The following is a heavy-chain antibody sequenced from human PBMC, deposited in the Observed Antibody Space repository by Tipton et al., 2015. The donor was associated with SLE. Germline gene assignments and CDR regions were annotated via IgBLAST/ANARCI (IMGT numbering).Heavy chain of an antibody. CDR1: GGSFSGYY. CDR3: ARGSSLAAFDI. CDR2: INHSGST. V-gene: IGHV4-34*01. J-gene: IGHJ3*02. Sequence: TLSLTCAVYGGSFSGYYWSWIRQPPGKGLEWIGEINHSGSTNYNPSLKSLVTISVDTSKNQFSLKLSSVTAADTAVYYCARGSSLAAFDIWGQGTMVTVSS.